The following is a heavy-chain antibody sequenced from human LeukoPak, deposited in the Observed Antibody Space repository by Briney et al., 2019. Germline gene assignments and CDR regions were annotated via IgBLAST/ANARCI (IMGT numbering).Heavy chain of an antibody. CDR2: IYTSGST. D-gene: IGHD6-13*01. V-gene: IGHV4-61*02. CDR3: ARVTGYVMEDYFDY. CDR1: GGSISSGSYY. Sequence: SETLSLTCVVSGGSISSGSYYWNWIRQPAGKGLEWIGRIYTSGSTNYNPSLKSRVTISVDTSKNQFSLRLSSVTAADTAVYYCARVTGYVMEDYFDYWGQGTLVTVSS. J-gene: IGHJ4*02.